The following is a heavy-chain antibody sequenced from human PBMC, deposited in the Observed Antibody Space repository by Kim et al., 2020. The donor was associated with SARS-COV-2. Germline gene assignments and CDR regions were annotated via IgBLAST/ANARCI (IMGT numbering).Heavy chain of an antibody. CDR2: INPNSGGT. J-gene: IGHJ4*02. V-gene: IGHV1-2*02. D-gene: IGHD6-19*01. Sequence: ASVKVSCKASGYTFTGYYMHWVRQAPGQGLEWMGWINPNSGGTNYAQKFQGRVTMTRDTSISTAYMELSRLRSDDTAVYYCARDITVVAVAGGDYWGQGTLVTVSS. CDR3: ARDITVVAVAGGDY. CDR1: GYTFTGYY.